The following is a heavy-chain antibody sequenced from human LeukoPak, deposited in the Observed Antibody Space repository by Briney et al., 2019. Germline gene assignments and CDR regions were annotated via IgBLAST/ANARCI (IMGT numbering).Heavy chain of an antibody. V-gene: IGHV1-3*01. D-gene: IGHD3-10*01. Sequence: ASVKVSCKASGGTFSSYAMHWVRQAPGQRLEWMGWINAGNGNTKYSQKFQGRVTITRDTSASTAYMELSSLRSEDTAVYYCARGPGLLWFGELDFLWGQGTLVTVSS. J-gene: IGHJ4*02. CDR3: ARGPGLLWFGELDFL. CDR1: GGTFSSYA. CDR2: INAGNGNT.